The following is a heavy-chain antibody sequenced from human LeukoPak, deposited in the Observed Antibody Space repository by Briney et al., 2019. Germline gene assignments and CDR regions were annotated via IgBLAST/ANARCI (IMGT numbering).Heavy chain of an antibody. D-gene: IGHD3-10*01. CDR3: AKRDILVRGVSYHYYGMDV. CDR1: GFTFSTYG. Sequence: GGSLRLSCAASGFTFSTYGMAWVRQAPGKGLEWVSAISGSGAGTYYADSVKGRFIISRDNSKNTLSLQMNSLRAEDTAVYYCAKRDILVRGVSYHYYGMDVWGQGTTVTVSS. J-gene: IGHJ6*02. CDR2: ISGSGAGT. V-gene: IGHV3-23*01.